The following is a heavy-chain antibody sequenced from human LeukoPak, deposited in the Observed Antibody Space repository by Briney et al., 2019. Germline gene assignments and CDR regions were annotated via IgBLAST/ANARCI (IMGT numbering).Heavy chain of an antibody. CDR3: ARRRPPPKQWVGYDYVWGSSRYTPNFDY. CDR1: GGSISSGSYY. V-gene: IGHV4-61*02. J-gene: IGHJ4*02. CDR2: IYTSGST. D-gene: IGHD3-16*02. Sequence: SETLSLTCTVSGGSISSGSYYWSWIRQPAGKGLEWIGRIYTSGSTNYNPSLKSRVTISVDTSKNQFSLKLRSVTAADTAVYYCARRRPPPKQWVGYDYVWGSSRYTPNFDYWGQGTLVTVSS.